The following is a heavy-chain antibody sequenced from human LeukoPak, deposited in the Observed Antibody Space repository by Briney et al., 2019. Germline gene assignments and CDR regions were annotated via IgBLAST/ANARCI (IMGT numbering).Heavy chain of an antibody. Sequence: GGSLRLSCAASGFTFSSYGMHWVRQAPGKGLEWVSSISSSSSYIYYADSVKGRFTISRDNAKNSLYLQMNSLRAEDTAVYYCAREGGGGFDYWGQGTLVTVSS. CDR2: ISSSSSYI. CDR1: GFTFSSYG. CDR3: AREGGGGFDY. V-gene: IGHV3-21*01. D-gene: IGHD3-16*01. J-gene: IGHJ4*02.